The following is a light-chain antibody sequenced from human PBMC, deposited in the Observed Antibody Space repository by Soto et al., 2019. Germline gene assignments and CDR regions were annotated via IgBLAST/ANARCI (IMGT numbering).Light chain of an antibody. V-gene: IGLV1-40*01. CDR2: GNS. CDR3: QSYDSSLSPVV. CDR1: SSNIGAGYD. Sequence: QSVLTQPPSVSGAPGQRVTISCTGSSSNIGAGYDVHWYQQLPGTAPKLLIYGNSNRPSGVPDRFPGSKSGTSASLAITGLQAEDEADYYCQSYDSSLSPVVFGGGTKLTVL. J-gene: IGLJ2*01.